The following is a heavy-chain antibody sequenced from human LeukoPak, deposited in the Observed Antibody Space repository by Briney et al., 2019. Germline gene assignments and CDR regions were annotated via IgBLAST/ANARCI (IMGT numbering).Heavy chain of an antibody. CDR3: ARYDGGATADF. Sequence: GEALKISCKVSGYSLNNYWIAWVRQMPGKGLEWMGMVFPADSDTRSTPSFQGQVTISSAKSIMTAYLQWSSLKASDTVTYYCARYDGGATADFWGQGTLVTVSS. CDR1: GYSLNNYW. CDR2: VFPADSDT. J-gene: IGHJ4*02. V-gene: IGHV5-51*01. D-gene: IGHD1-26*01.